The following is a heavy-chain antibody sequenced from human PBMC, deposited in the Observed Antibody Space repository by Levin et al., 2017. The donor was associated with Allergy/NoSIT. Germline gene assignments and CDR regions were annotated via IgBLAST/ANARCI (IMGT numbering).Heavy chain of an antibody. V-gene: IGHV3-48*03. J-gene: IGHJ3*02. CDR1: GFTVRSFE. D-gene: IGHD3-10*01. CDR3: VRGGSEGYYKNAFDI. CDR2: LSISDTSV. Sequence: GGSLRLSCAASGFTVRSFEMDWVRQAPGKGLEWISYLSISDTSVYYADSVRGRFTISRDNAKNSVFLQMNSLRAEDSAVYYCVRGGSEGYYKNAFDIWGQGTTVIVSS.